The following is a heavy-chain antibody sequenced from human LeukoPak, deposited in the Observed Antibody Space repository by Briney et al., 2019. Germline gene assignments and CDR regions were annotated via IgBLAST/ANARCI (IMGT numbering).Heavy chain of an antibody. V-gene: IGHV4-34*01. D-gene: IGHD2/OR15-2a*01. CDR1: GGSFSGYY. J-gene: IGHJ4*02. Sequence: SETLSLTCAVYGGSFSGYYWSWIRQHPGKGLEWIGEINHSGSTNYNPSLKSRVTISVDTSKNQFSLKLSSVTAADTAVYYCARGLRSETGIRVFDYWGQGTLVTVSS. CDR3: ARGLRSETGIRVFDY. CDR2: INHSGST.